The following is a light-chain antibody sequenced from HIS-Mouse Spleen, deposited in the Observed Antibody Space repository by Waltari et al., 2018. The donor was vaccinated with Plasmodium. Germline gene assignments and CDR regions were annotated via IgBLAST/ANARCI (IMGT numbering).Light chain of an antibody. CDR1: QSVSSSY. Sequence: EIVLTQSPGTLSLSPGERATLSCRASQSVSSSYLAWYQQKPGQAPRLLIDGASSRATGIPDRFSGSGSGTDFTLTISRLEPEGFAVYYCQQYGSSPYTFGQGTKLEIK. J-gene: IGKJ2*01. CDR2: GAS. CDR3: QQYGSSPYT. V-gene: IGKV3-20*01.